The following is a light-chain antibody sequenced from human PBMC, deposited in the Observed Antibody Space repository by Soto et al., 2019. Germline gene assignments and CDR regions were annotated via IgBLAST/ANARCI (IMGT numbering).Light chain of an antibody. V-gene: IGKV4-1*01. CDR3: QQYYITPWT. J-gene: IGKJ1*01. Sequence: DIVMTQSPDSLAVSLGERATINCKSSQNVLYSSNNKNYLAWYQQKPGQPPKLLIYWASTRESGVPDRFSGSGSGTDFTLTISSLQAEDVAVYYCQQYYITPWTVGQGTKVEIK. CDR1: QNVLYSSNNKNY. CDR2: WAS.